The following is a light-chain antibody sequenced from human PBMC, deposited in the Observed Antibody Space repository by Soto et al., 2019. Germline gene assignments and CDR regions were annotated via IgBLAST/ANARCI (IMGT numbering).Light chain of an antibody. V-gene: IGLV1-47*01. CDR1: SSNIGSNY. J-gene: IGLJ2*01. CDR3: AAWEERQSGVV. Sequence: QSVLTQPPSASGTPGQRVTISCSGSSSNIGSNYVFWYQHLPGTAPKLLIYRNNQRPSGVPDRFSGSKSGTSASLDISGLGSEDETDYYCAAWEERQSGVVFGGGTKVTVL. CDR2: RNN.